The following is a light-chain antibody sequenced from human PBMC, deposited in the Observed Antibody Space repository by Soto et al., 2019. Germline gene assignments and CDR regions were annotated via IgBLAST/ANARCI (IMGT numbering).Light chain of an antibody. CDR3: QQHNQWPIT. V-gene: IGKV3-11*01. CDR1: QSVSSY. CDR2: DAS. Sequence: ENVSTQSPATLSLSPGERATLSCRASQSVSSYLAWYQQKPGQAPRLLIYDASNRATGIPARFSGSGSGTEFTLTINSLQSEDSAVYYCQQHNQWPITFGQGTRLAIK. J-gene: IGKJ5*01.